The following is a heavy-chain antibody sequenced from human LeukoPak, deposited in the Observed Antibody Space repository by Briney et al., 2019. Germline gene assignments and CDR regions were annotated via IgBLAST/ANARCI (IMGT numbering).Heavy chain of an antibody. V-gene: IGHV4-61*02. CDR3: ARDFNNWNYGRENWFDP. CDR2: IYTSGST. Sequence: PSETLSLTCTVSGGSISSGSYYWSWIRQPAGKGLEWIGRIYTSGSTNYNPSLKSRVTISVDTSKNQFSLKLSSVTAADTAVYYCARDFNNWNYGRENWFDPWGQGTLVTVSS. D-gene: IGHD1-7*01. CDR1: GGSISSGSYY. J-gene: IGHJ5*02.